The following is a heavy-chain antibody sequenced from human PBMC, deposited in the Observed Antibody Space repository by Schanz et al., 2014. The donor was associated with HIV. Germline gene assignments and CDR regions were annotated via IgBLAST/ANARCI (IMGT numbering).Heavy chain of an antibody. CDR1: GHPFTGYY. D-gene: IGHD2-2*01. J-gene: IGHJ5*01. V-gene: IGHV1-2*02. CDR2: INPNEGDT. CDR3: AKSRFQLHWFDS. Sequence: QVQLVQSGAEVKKPGASVKVSCKAPGHPFTGYYIHWVRQAPGQGLEWMGWINPNEGDTKFAQKFRGRVTMTRDTSISTAYMELTRLRYDDTAVYYCAKSRFQLHWFDSWGQGTLVTVSS.